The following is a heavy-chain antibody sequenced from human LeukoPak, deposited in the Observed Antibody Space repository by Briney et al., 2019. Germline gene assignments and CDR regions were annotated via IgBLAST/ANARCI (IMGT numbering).Heavy chain of an antibody. CDR1: GFTFDDYT. D-gene: IGHD5-18*01. V-gene: IGHV3-43*01. J-gene: IGHJ4*02. CDR2: ISWDGGST. CDR3: AKGELGLWFDY. Sequence: GGSLRLSCAASGFTFDDYTMHWVRQAPGKGLEWVSLISWDGGSTYYADSVKGRFTISRDNSKNTLYLQMNSLRAEDTAVYYCAKGELGLWFDYWGQGTLVTVSS.